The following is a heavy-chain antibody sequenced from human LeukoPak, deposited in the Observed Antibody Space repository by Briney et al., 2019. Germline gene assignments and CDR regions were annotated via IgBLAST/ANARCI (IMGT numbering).Heavy chain of an antibody. V-gene: IGHV1-24*01. J-gene: IGHJ6*04. D-gene: IGHD6-13*01. Sequence: ASVKVSCKVSGSTLPELSMHWVRQAPGKGLGWMGGFDPEDGETIYAQKFQGRVTMTEDTSTDTAYMELSSLRSEDTAVYYCATNVIAAAGSDYYYYYGMDVWGKGTTVTVSS. CDR1: GSTLPELS. CDR3: ATNVIAAAGSDYYYYYGMDV. CDR2: FDPEDGET.